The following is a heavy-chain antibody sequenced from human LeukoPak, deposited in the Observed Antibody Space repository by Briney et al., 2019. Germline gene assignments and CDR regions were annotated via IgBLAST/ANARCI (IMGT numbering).Heavy chain of an antibody. V-gene: IGHV3-23*01. Sequence: PGGSLRLSCAASGFTFRNYAMSWVRQAPGEGLEWVSAISGSGFSAYYADSVKGRLTISRDNSKNTLYLQMNSLRADDTAVYYCARESEACDIWGQGTIVTVSS. CDR1: GFTFRNYA. CDR2: ISGSGFSA. J-gene: IGHJ3*02. CDR3: ARESEACDI.